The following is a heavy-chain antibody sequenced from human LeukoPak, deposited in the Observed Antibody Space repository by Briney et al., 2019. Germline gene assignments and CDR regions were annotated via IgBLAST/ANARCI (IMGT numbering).Heavy chain of an antibody. CDR3: ARENSLDSGSYFYFDY. CDR1: GFTFSSYT. J-gene: IGHJ4*02. Sequence: GGSLRLSCAASGFTFSSYTMNWVRQAPGKGLEWVSSISSSSSYIYYADSVKGRFTISRDNAKNSLYLQMNSLRAEDTAVYYCARENSLDSGSYFYFDYWGQGTLVTVSS. V-gene: IGHV3-21*01. D-gene: IGHD1-26*01. CDR2: ISSSSSYI.